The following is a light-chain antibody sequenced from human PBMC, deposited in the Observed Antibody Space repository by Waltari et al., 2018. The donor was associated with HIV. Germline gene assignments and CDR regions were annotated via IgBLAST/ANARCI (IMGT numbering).Light chain of an antibody. J-gene: IGKJ1*01. CDR2: GAS. CDR3: QQQGSSPLT. Sequence: NVLTQSPGTLSLSPGERATLSCRASQSLNSSYLAWYHHKPGQAPRLLIDGASSRATGIPDRFRGSGSGTDFTLTISRLVPEDFAVYYCQQQGSSPLTFGQGTKVEIK. V-gene: IGKV3-20*01. CDR1: QSLNSSY.